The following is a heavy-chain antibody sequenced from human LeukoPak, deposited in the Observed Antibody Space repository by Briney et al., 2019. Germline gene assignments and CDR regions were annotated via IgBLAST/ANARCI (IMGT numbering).Heavy chain of an antibody. CDR1: GFTVSSNY. CDR3: ARDRDGVFDY. J-gene: IGHJ4*02. V-gene: IGHV3-53*01. CDR2: IYSGGST. D-gene: IGHD4-17*01. Sequence: GSLRLSCAASGFTVSSNYMSWVRQAPGQGLEWVSVIYSGGSTYYADSVKGRFTISRDNSKNTLYLQMSSLRAEDTAVYYCARDRDGVFDYWGQGTLVTVSS.